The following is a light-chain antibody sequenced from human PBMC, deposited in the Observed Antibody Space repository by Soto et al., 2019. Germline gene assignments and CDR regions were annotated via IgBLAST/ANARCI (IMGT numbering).Light chain of an antibody. CDR2: GSS. CDR1: QSVSASY. Sequence: EIVLTQSPGTLSLSPGERATLSCRASQSVSASYLAWYQQKPGQAPRLVIFGSSSRATGIPDRFSGSGSGTDFTLTISRLEPEDFAVYYCQQYGSSPPDFGGGTKVEIK. V-gene: IGKV3-20*01. CDR3: QQYGSSPPD. J-gene: IGKJ4*01.